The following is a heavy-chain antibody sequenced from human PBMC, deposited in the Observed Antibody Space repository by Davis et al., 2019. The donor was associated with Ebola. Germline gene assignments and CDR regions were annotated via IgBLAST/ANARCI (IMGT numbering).Heavy chain of an antibody. V-gene: IGHV4-34*01. D-gene: IGHD2-2*01. CDR2: INHSGST. Sequence: SETLSLTCAVYGGSFSGYYWTWIRQPPGKGLECIGEINHSGSTNYIPSLKSRVTISVDTSKNQFSLSLTSVTAADTAVYYCARAPYGGSTSGLIDYWGRGTLVTVSS. J-gene: IGHJ4*02. CDR3: ARAPYGGSTSGLIDY. CDR1: GGSFSGYY.